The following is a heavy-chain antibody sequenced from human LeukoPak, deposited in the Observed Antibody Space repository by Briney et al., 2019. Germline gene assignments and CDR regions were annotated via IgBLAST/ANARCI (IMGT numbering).Heavy chain of an antibody. CDR2: IDPSDSYT. D-gene: IGHD3-22*01. V-gene: IGHV5-10-1*01. Sequence: GESLRISCKGSGYSFTSYWISWVRQMPGKGLEWMGRIDPSDSYTNYSPSFQGHVTISADKSISTAYLQWSSLKASDTAMYYCARAYYYDSSGYSEGAFDIWGQGTMVTVSS. CDR3: ARAYYYDSSGYSEGAFDI. CDR1: GYSFTSYW. J-gene: IGHJ3*02.